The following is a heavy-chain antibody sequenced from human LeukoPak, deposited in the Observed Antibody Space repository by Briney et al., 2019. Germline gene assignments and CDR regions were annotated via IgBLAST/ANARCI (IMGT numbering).Heavy chain of an antibody. D-gene: IGHD6-13*01. V-gene: IGHV3-30*02. J-gene: IGHJ6*02. CDR3: AKDLRAAAVHGMDV. CDR1: GFTFSSYG. CDR2: IWYDGSNK. Sequence: PGGSLRLSCAASGFTFSSYGMHWVRQAPGKGLEWVAVIWYDGSNKYYADSVKGRFTISRDNSKNTLYLQMNSLRAEDAAVYYCAKDLRAAAVHGMDVWGQGTTVTVSS.